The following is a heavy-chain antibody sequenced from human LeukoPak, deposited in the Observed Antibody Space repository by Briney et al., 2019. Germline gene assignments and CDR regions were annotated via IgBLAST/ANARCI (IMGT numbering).Heavy chain of an antibody. D-gene: IGHD1-26*01. CDR3: AREAADPIVGAIAKWLHP. CDR2: TNPNSGAT. Sequence: ASVKVSCKASGYTFSYYYMHWVRQAPGQGLEWMGWTNPNSGATNYAQKFKGRVTMTRDTSISTANMELSRLRPDDTAVYYCAREAADPIVGAIAKWLHPWGQGTLVTVSS. J-gene: IGHJ5*02. CDR1: GYTFSYYY. V-gene: IGHV1-2*02.